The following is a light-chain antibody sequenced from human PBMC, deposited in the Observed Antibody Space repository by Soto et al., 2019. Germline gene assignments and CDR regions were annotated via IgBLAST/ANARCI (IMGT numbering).Light chain of an antibody. CDR1: HSVSSIY. CDR2: GAS. CDR3: QQYGSSPPIT. V-gene: IGKV3-20*01. Sequence: EIVLTQSPGTLSLSPGERATLSCRASHSVSSIYLAWYQQKPGQAPRLLIYGASSRATGIPDRFSGSGSGTDFTLTISRLEPEDFALYYCQQYGSSPPITFGQGTRLDIK. J-gene: IGKJ5*01.